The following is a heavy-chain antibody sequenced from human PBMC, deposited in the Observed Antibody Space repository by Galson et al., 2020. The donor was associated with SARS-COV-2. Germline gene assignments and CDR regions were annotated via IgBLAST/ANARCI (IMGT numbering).Heavy chain of an antibody. V-gene: IGHV4-4*02. J-gene: IGHJ6*02. CDR1: GGYISSSNW. D-gene: IGHD6-19*01. CDR3: ARAEKQWLVDYYYYGMDV. CDR2: IYHSGST. Sequence: SETLSLTCAVSGGYISSSNWWSWVRQPPGKGLEWIGEIYHSGSTNYNPSLKSRVTISVYKSKNQFSLKLSSVTAADTAVYYCARAEKQWLVDYYYYGMDVWGQGTTVTVSS.